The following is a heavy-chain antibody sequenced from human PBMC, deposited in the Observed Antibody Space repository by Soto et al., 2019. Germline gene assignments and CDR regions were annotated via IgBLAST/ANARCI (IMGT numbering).Heavy chain of an antibody. CDR1: GYSFTSYW. D-gene: IGHD6-13*01. Sequence: GESLKISCKGSGYSFTSYWISWVRQMPGKGLEWMGRIDPSDSYTNYSPSFQGHVTISADKSISTAYLQWSSLKASDTAMYYCARQGYSSSWSYYYGMDVWGQGTTVPVSS. CDR3: ARQGYSSSWSYYYGMDV. J-gene: IGHJ6*02. CDR2: IDPSDSYT. V-gene: IGHV5-10-1*01.